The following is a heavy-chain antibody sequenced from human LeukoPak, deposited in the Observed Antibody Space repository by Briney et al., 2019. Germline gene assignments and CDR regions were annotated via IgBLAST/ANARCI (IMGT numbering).Heavy chain of an antibody. CDR1: GFTFSSYA. D-gene: IGHD3-10*01. J-gene: IGHJ6*03. V-gene: IGHV3-23*01. Sequence: TGGSLRLSCAASGFTFSSYAMSWVRQAPGKGLEWVSAISGSGGGTYYADSVKGRFTISRDNSKNTLYLQMNSLRAEDTAVYYCAKDGGLLWFGELPRTFYYMDVWGKGTTVTVSS. CDR3: AKDGGLLWFGELPRTFYYMDV. CDR2: ISGSGGGT.